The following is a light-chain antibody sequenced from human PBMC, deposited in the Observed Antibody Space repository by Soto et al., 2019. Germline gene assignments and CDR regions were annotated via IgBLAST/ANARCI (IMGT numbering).Light chain of an antibody. CDR3: QEYSKWPLFT. Sequence: EIVVTQSPGILSVSPGDRATLSCRASQSVGRNFACYQQKTGQAPPRLLYAASTKATGRPARCSGSGSVTEFTLTISSLQAEDFAVYYFQEYSKWPLFTFGPGTRVDIK. V-gene: IGKV3-15*01. CDR2: AAS. CDR1: QSVGRN. J-gene: IGKJ3*01.